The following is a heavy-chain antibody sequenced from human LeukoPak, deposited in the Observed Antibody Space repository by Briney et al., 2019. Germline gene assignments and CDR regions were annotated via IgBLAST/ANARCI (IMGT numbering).Heavy chain of an antibody. J-gene: IGHJ4*02. D-gene: IGHD3-10*01. CDR2: ISADSATT. Sequence: SGGSLRLSCAASGFNFGSYSMTWDRQATGKGLEWVSVISADSATTFYADSVKGRFTISRDNAKNTVFLQMSSLRAEDTALYYCARKSASGNYPLDYWGQGTLVTVSS. V-gene: IGHV3-23*01. CDR1: GFNFGSYS. CDR3: ARKSASGNYPLDY.